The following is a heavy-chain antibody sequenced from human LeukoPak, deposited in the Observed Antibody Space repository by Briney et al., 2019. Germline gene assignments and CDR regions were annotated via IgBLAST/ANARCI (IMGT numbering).Heavy chain of an antibody. CDR3: AKGSNQWLVPSDY. CDR2: ISYDGSNT. CDR1: GFTFSTYA. D-gene: IGHD6-19*01. J-gene: IGHJ4*02. V-gene: IGHV3-30-3*01. Sequence: GGSLRLSCAASGFTFSTYAIHWVRRAPGKGLEWVAVISYDGSNTYYADSVKGRFTISRDNSKNTLYLQMNSLRAEDTAVYYCAKGSNQWLVPSDYWGQGTLVTVSS.